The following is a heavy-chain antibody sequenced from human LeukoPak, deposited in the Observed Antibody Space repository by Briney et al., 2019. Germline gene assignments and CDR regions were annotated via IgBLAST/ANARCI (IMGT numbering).Heavy chain of an antibody. Sequence: SDTLSLTCTVSGGSISSYYWSWIRQPPAKELEWIGYIYYSGSTNYNPSLKSRVTISVDASKNQFSLKLSSVTAADTAVYYCARFLYSSSYAFDIWGQGTMVTVSS. CDR3: ARFLYSSSYAFDI. D-gene: IGHD6-13*01. V-gene: IGHV4-59*07. CDR2: IYYSGST. CDR1: GGSISSYY. J-gene: IGHJ3*02.